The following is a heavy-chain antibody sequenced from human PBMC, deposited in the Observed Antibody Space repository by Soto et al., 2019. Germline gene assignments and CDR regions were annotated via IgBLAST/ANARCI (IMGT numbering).Heavy chain of an antibody. CDR2: IYGSDDE. J-gene: IGHJ6*02. CDR1: GFSLTTGGVG. CDR3: AHINIHDNSVPSYYYYYAMDV. V-gene: IGHV2-5*01. D-gene: IGHD1-1*01. Sequence: QITLKESGPTLVKPTQTLTLTCTFSGFSLTTGGVGVGWIRQPPGKALEWLALIYGSDDERYSPSLKSRLTITKDTSKNQVVLTVTNMDSVDAATYYCAHINIHDNSVPSYYYYYAMDVWGQGTAVTVSS.